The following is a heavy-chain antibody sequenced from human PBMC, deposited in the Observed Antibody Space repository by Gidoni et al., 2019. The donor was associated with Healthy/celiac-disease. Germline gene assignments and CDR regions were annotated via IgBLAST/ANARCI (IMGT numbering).Heavy chain of an antibody. J-gene: IGHJ6*02. CDR2: ISGTSSYI. Sequence: EVQLVESGGGLVKPGGSLRLSCAASGFPFSSYSMNWVRQAPGKGLEWVSSISGTSSYIYYADSMKGRFTISRDNAKNSLYLQMNSLRAEDTAVYYCAREFLYCSGGSCYYYYAMDVWGQGTTVTVSS. CDR3: AREFLYCSGGSCYYYYAMDV. D-gene: IGHD2-15*01. V-gene: IGHV3-21*01. CDR1: GFPFSSYS.